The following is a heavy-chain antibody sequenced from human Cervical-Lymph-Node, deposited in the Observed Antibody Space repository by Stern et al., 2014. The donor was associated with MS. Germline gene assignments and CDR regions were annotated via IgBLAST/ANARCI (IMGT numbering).Heavy chain of an antibody. Sequence: VQLVESGAEVKKPGASVKVSCKASGYSFTSYYMHWVRQDPGQGLEWMGISNPSGGRTNYAQKFQDRVTMTRDTSTSTVYMEMSSLRSEDTALYYCARDGMTAATYYFDFWGQGTVVTVSS. CDR2: SNPSGGRT. CDR1: GYSFTSYY. J-gene: IGHJ4*02. V-gene: IGHV1-46*01. CDR3: ARDGMTAATYYFDF. D-gene: IGHD6-13*01.